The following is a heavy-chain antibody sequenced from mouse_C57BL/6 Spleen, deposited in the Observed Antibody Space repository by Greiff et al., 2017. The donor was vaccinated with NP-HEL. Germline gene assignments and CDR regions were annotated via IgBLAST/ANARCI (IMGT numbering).Heavy chain of an antibody. CDR3: AKHYGYDSYAMDY. Sequence: EVQLVESGGDLVKPGGSLKLSCAASGFTFSSYGMSWVRQTPDKRLEWVATISSGGSYTYYPDSVKGRFTIYRDNAKNTLYLQMSSLKSEDTAMYYCAKHYGYDSYAMDYWGQGTSVTVSS. D-gene: IGHD2-2*01. CDR1: GFTFSSYG. CDR2: ISSGGSYT. J-gene: IGHJ4*01. V-gene: IGHV5-6*01.